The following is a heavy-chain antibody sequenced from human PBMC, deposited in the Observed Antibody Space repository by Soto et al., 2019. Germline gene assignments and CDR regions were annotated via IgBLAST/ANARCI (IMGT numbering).Heavy chain of an antibody. CDR3: AKEVWGLYTFGRPLDN. D-gene: IGHD3-16*01. CDR1: GFTFVSSG. Sequence: LRLSGDASGFTFVSSGMHWVRQAPGKGLEWVAVISHDGTKTYYSDSVKGRFTISRDNSNNTLYLQMSSLRAEDTAVYYCAKEVWGLYTFGRPLDNWGHGTLVTVSS. V-gene: IGHV3-30*18. CDR2: ISHDGTKT. J-gene: IGHJ4*01.